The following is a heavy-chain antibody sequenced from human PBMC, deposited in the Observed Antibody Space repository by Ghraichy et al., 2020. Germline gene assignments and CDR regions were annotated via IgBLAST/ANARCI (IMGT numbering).Heavy chain of an antibody. Sequence: SETLSLTCAVYGGSFSHYYWSWIRQPPGKGLEWIGEIHHSGSTDYNPSLKSRVTVSLDTSRDQFSLKLTSMTAADTAVYYCARYCAGDCHGAFDIWGQGTMVTVSS. CDR1: GGSFSHYY. CDR3: ARYCAGDCHGAFDI. D-gene: IGHD2-21*02. J-gene: IGHJ3*02. CDR2: IHHSGST. V-gene: IGHV4-34*01.